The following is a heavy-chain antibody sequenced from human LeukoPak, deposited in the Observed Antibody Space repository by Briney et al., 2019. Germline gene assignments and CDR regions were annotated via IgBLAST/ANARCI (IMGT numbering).Heavy chain of an antibody. J-gene: IGHJ4*02. CDR2: ISAYNGNT. V-gene: IGHV1-18*01. CDR1: GYTFTSYG. CDR3: ARAGSLTLDGYFDY. Sequence: ASVTVSCTASGYTFTSYGISWVRQAPGQGLEWMGWISAYNGNTNYAQKLQGRVTMTTDTSTSTAYMELRGLRSDDTAVYYCARAGSLTLDGYFDYWGQGTLVTVSS. D-gene: IGHD5-24*01.